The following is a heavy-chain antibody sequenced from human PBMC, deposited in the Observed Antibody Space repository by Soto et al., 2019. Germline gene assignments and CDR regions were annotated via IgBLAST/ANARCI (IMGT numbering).Heavy chain of an antibody. D-gene: IGHD1-26*01. CDR3: AREGGDFDY. J-gene: IGHJ4*02. Sequence: EVQLVESGGGLVKPGGSLRLSCAASGFTLSAYNMNWVRQAPGEGLEWVSSISPSGRSIYYADSVKGRFTISRDSAKNSLYLQMNSLRAEDTAVYYCAREGGDFDYWGQGTLVTVSS. CDR1: GFTLSAYN. V-gene: IGHV3-21*01. CDR2: ISPSGRSI.